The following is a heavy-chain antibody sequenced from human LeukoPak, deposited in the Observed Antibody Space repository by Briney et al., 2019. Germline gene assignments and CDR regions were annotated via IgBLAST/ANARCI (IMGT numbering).Heavy chain of an antibody. J-gene: IGHJ3*02. V-gene: IGHV3-7*04. D-gene: IGHD3-16*02. Sequence: PGGSLRLSCAASGFTFSSYLMSWVRQAPGKGLEWVANIKQDGSEKYYVDSVKGRFTISRDNAKNSLYLQMNSLRAEDTAVYYCARGGSGYDYVWGSYRTGYAFDIWGQGTMVTVSS. CDR1: GFTFSSYL. CDR3: ARGGSGYDYVWGSYRTGYAFDI. CDR2: IKQDGSEK.